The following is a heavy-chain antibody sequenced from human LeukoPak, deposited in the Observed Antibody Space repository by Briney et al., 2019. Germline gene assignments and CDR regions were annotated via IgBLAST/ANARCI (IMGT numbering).Heavy chain of an antibody. J-gene: IGHJ4*02. CDR1: GYTFTGYY. CDR2: INPNSGGT. CDR3: ARVDGGEWYYFDY. Sequence: ASVKVSCKASGYTFTGYYMHWVRQAPGQGLEWMGWINPNSGGTSYAQKFQGRVTMTLDTSISTGYMELSSLRSDDTAIYFCARVDGGEWYYFDYWGQGTLVTVFS. V-gene: IGHV1-2*02. D-gene: IGHD2-8*02.